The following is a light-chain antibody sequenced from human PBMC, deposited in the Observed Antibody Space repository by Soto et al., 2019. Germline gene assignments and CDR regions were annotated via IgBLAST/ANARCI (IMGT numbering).Light chain of an antibody. Sequence: QSALTQPASVSGSPGQSITISCTGTSGDIGGYNYVSWYQQHPGQAPKLLIYDVSDRPSGVSNRFSGSKSGNTASLTISGLRAEDEADYYCSSYTTSNTLLFGGGTKVTVL. J-gene: IGLJ2*01. CDR3: SSYTTSNTLL. CDR2: DVS. CDR1: SGDIGGYNY. V-gene: IGLV2-14*01.